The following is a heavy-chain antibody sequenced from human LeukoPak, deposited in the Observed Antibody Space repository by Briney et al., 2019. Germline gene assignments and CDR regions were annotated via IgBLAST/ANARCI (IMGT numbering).Heavy chain of an antibody. D-gene: IGHD6-19*01. V-gene: IGHV1-18*01. CDR2: ISAYNGNT. CDR1: NYTFTSYG. CDR3: ARVPASGWYNWFDP. J-gene: IGHJ5*02. Sequence: GASVKVSCKASNYTFTSYGLSWVRQAPGQGLEWMGWISAYNGNTNYAQKLQGRVTMTTDTSTSTAYMELRSLRSDDTAVYYCARVPASGWYNWFDPWGQGTLVTVSS.